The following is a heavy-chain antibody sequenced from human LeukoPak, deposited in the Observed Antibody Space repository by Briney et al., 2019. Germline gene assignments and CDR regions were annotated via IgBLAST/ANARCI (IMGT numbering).Heavy chain of an antibody. D-gene: IGHD6-13*01. CDR2: ISSSSSYT. J-gene: IGHJ4*02. V-gene: IGHV3-11*05. Sequence: GGSLRLSCAASGFTFSDYYMSWIRQAPGKGLEWVSYISSSSSYTNYADSVKGRFTISRDNAKNSLYLQMNSLRAEDTAVYYCARGVSSSSNFGYWGQGTLVTVSS. CDR1: GFTFSDYY. CDR3: ARGVSSSSNFGY.